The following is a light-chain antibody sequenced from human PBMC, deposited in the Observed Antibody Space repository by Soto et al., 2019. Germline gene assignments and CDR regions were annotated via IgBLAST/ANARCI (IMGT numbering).Light chain of an antibody. CDR2: EVT. J-gene: IGLJ1*01. Sequence: QSVLTQPASVSGSPGQSIAISCTGTSSDVGGYDYVSWYQQQPDKATKLMIYEVTKRPSGVSNRFSGSKSGNTASLTIFWLRAEDGADYYCSSHTSGSTRVFGTGTKVTVL. CDR1: SSDVGGYDY. V-gene: IGLV2-14*01. CDR3: SSHTSGSTRV.